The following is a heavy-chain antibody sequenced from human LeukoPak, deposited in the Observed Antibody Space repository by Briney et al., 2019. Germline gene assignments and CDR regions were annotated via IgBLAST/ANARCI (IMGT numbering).Heavy chain of an antibody. Sequence: ASVKVSCKASGYTFINYGITWVRQAPGQGLEWMGWISPYNGNTKCLQKLQGRVTLTTDTSTNTAYMEVRSLRSDDTAVYYCAREESIGSYQFLHDYWGQGTLVTVSS. CDR3: AREESIGSYQFLHDY. CDR2: ISPYNGNT. J-gene: IGHJ4*02. CDR1: GYTFINYG. D-gene: IGHD1-26*01. V-gene: IGHV1-18*01.